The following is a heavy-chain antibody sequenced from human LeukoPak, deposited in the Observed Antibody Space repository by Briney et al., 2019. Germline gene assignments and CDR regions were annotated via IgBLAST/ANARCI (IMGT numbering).Heavy chain of an antibody. CDR2: ITISGGST. CDR1: GFTFSSYD. J-gene: IGHJ4*02. Sequence: GGSLRLSCAASGFTFSSYDMSWVRQAPGKGLEWVSSITISGGSTFYADSVMGRFTISRDNYKNTLYLQMNSLRAEDTAVYYCARTFSSGWYDLGYFDYWGQGTLVTVSS. CDR3: ARTFSSGWYDLGYFDY. V-gene: IGHV3-23*01. D-gene: IGHD6-19*01.